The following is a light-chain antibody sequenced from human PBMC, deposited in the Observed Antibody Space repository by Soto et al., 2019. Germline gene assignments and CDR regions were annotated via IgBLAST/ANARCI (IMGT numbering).Light chain of an antibody. J-gene: IGLJ2*01. V-gene: IGLV1-40*01. Sequence: QSVLTQSPSVSGAPGQRVTISCTGSSSNIGAGYDVHWYQQLPGTAPKLLIYGNSNRPSGVPDRFSGSKSGTSASLAITGLQAEDEADYYCQSYDSSLSGLFGGGTQLTVL. CDR3: QSYDSSLSGL. CDR2: GNS. CDR1: SSNIGAGYD.